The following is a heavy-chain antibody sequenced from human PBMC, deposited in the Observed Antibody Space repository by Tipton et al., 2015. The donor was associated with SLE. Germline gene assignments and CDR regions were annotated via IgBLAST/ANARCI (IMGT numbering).Heavy chain of an antibody. V-gene: IGHV3-7*01. CDR1: SSSSYY. D-gene: IGHD2-2*01. CDR2: INQEGNEQ. Sequence: SSSSYYWGWIRQPPGKGLEWMASINQEGNEQYLVDSVKGRYTISRDNANNTHLQMNSQRAEDTAVYYCARDVGVVDDGMSWFDPCRQGTLVTVSS. CDR3: ARDVGVVDDGMSWFDP. J-gene: IGHJ5*02.